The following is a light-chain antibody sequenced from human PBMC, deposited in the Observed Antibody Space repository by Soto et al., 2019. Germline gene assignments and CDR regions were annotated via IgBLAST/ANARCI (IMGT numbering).Light chain of an antibody. CDR1: SSDVGGCNY. Sequence: QSVLTQPPSASGCPGQSVAISCTGTSSDVGGCNYVSWYQGHPGKSPKLMIYEVNKWPSGVPERFSGSKYGNQASPPVSGLQAEDEADYFCSSYAGTSTDFGTGPKVTV. V-gene: IGLV2-8*01. CDR2: EVN. CDR3: SSYAGTSTD. J-gene: IGLJ1*01.